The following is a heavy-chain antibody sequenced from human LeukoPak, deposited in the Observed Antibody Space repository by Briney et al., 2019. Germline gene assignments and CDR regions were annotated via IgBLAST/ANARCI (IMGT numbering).Heavy chain of an antibody. CDR1: AYTFTSYG. Sequence: ASVKVSCKASAYTFTSYGISWVRQAPGQGLECVGWISAYNGNTNYAQKFQGRVTMTTDTSTSTAYMELKSLTSDDTAVYYCARVVRAAAGNSWFDPWGQGTLVTVSS. V-gene: IGHV1-18*01. D-gene: IGHD6-13*01. CDR2: ISAYNGNT. J-gene: IGHJ5*02. CDR3: ARVVRAAAGNSWFDP.